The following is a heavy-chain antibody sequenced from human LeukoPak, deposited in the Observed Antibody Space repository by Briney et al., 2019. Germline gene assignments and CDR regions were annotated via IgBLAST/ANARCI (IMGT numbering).Heavy chain of an antibody. CDR2: IRSKIFGGAP. D-gene: IGHD2-15*01. V-gene: IGHV3-49*03. CDR3: AKQLGYCSDGSCYFPY. CDR1: GFTFADFT. J-gene: IGHJ4*02. Sequence: PGGSLRLSCSASGFTFADFTMSWFRQSPGQGLEWVGFIRSKIFGGAPEHAASVAARFTISRDDSTSIAYLQMNSLQVEDTAVYYCAKQLGYCSDGSCYFPYWGQGTLVTVSS.